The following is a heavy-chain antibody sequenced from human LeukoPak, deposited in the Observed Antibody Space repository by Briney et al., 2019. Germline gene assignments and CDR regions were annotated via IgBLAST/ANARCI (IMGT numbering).Heavy chain of an antibody. CDR3: ARHPYYYDIYYFDY. J-gene: IGHJ4*02. CDR2: IYPGDSDT. CDR1: GSSFTSYW. V-gene: IGHV5-51*01. D-gene: IGHD3-22*01. Sequence: GASLKISCKGAGSSFTSYWIGWVRQMAGKGLEWMGIIYPGDSDTRYSPSFQGQVTISVDKSISTAYLQWSSLKASDTAMYYCARHPYYYDIYYFDYWGQGTLVTVSS.